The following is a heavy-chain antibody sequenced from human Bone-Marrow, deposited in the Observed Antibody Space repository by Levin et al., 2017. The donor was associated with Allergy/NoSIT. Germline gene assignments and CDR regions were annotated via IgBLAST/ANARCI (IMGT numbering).Heavy chain of an antibody. D-gene: IGHD6-19*01. CDR2: TYYRSKWYN. CDR3: ARVSGGSGWWDWFDP. J-gene: IGHJ5*02. V-gene: IGHV6-1*01. Sequence: PSETLSLTCAISGDSVSSNSAAWNWIRQSPSRGLEWLGRTYYRSKWYNDYAISVKSRITINPDTSKNQFSLQLNSVTPEDTAVYYCARVSGGSGWWDWFDPWGQGTLVTVSS. CDR1: GDSVSSNSAA.